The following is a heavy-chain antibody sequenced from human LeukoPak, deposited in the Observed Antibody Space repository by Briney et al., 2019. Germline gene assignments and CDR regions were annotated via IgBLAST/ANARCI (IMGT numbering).Heavy chain of an antibody. J-gene: IGHJ5*02. CDR3: AREYCSSTSCYNWFDP. CDR2: ISYNGNNK. D-gene: IGHD2-2*01. Sequence: GGSLRLSCAASGFTFSNYGMHWVRQAPGKGLEWVAVISYNGNNKYYADSVKGRFTISRDNAKNSLYLQMNSLRAEDTALYYCAREYCSSTSCYNWFDPWGQGTLVTVSS. CDR1: GFTFSNYG. V-gene: IGHV3-30*03.